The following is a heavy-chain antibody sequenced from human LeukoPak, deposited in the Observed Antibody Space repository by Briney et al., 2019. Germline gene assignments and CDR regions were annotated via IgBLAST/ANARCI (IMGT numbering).Heavy chain of an antibody. Sequence: ASVKVSCKASGYTFTSYYMHWVRQAPGQGLEWMGIINPSGGSTSYAQKFQGRVTMTRNTSISTAYMELSSLRSEDTAVYYCARDYYGWGSYYNRIDYWGQGTLVTVSS. V-gene: IGHV1-46*01. CDR3: ARDYYGWGSYYNRIDY. CDR1: GYTFTSYY. CDR2: INPSGGST. J-gene: IGHJ4*02. D-gene: IGHD3-10*01.